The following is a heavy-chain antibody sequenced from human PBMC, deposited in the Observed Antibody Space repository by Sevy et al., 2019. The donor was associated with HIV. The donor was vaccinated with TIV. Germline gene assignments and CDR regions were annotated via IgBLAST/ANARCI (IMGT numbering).Heavy chain of an antibody. CDR2: IKQDGSEK. V-gene: IGHV3-7*01. CDR1: GFTFSRNW. D-gene: IGHD4-4*01. Sequence: GGSLRLSCAASGFTFSRNWMTWVRQAPGQGLEWVANIKQDGSEKYYVDSVKGRFTISRDNSKNTLFLQMNSLTVEDTAVYYCARETDNSARWLDPWGQGTLVTVSS. CDR3: ARETDNSARWLDP. J-gene: IGHJ5*02.